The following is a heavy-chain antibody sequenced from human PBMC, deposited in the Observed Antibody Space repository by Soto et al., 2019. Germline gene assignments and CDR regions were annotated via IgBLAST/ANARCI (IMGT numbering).Heavy chain of an antibody. CDR2: ISYSADKT. Sequence: EVQLLESGGGLVQPGGSLRLSCAASGFTFNTYVMNWVRQAPGKGLEWVSTISYSADKTHYADSVKGRFTISRDNSRATLFLQMNRLTADGAAVYYCATRVRTATTNWGAFDVWGQGKMVTVSS. J-gene: IGHJ3*01. V-gene: IGHV3-23*01. D-gene: IGHD1-7*01. CDR1: GFTFNTYV. CDR3: ATRVRTATTNWGAFDV.